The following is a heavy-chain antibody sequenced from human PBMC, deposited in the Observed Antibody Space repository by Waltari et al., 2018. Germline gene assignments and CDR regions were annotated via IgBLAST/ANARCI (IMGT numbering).Heavy chain of an antibody. CDR3: AKDWGSSVRTTDFDY. D-gene: IGHD6-6*01. J-gene: IGHJ4*02. Sequence: QVQLVQSGAEVKKPGSSVKVSCKASGGTFSSYTLSWVRPAPGQGLEWMGRIIPILGIANYAQKFQGRVTITADKSTSTAYMELSSLRSEDTAVYYCAKDWGSSVRTTDFDYWGQGTLVTVSS. CDR2: IIPILGIA. V-gene: IGHV1-69*08. CDR1: GGTFSSYT.